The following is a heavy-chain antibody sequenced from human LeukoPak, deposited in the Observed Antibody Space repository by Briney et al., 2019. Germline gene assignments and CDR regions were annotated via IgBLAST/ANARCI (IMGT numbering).Heavy chain of an antibody. V-gene: IGHV4-4*07. CDR2: IYTSGST. D-gene: IGHD6-25*01. J-gene: IGHJ5*02. CDR1: GGSISSYY. CDR3: AREEQWRLQQPMNWFDP. Sequence: PSETLCLTCTVSGGSISSYYWSWIRQPAGKGLEWIGRIYTSGSTNYNPSLKSRVTMSVDTSKNQFSLKLSSVTAADTAVYYCAREEQWRLQQPMNWFDPWGQGPVLSVSS.